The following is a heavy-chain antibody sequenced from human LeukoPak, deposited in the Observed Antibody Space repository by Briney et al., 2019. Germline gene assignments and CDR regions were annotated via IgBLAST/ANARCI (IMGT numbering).Heavy chain of an antibody. CDR1: GYTFTAYY. D-gene: IGHD1-1*01. Sequence: ASVKVSFKASGYTFTAYYMHWVRQAPGQGLEWMGWISPNSGTTNYAQNFQGRVTMTRDTSISTVYMELSRLRSDDTAIYYCATFITTTAYLLALDYWGQGTLVTVSS. CDR3: ATFITTTAYLLALDY. CDR2: ISPNSGTT. J-gene: IGHJ4*02. V-gene: IGHV1-2*02.